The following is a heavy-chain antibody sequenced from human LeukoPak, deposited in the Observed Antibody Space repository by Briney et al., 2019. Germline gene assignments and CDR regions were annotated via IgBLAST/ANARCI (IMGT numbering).Heavy chain of an antibody. V-gene: IGHV4-39*01. Sequence: SETLSLTCTVTGGSISSSSYSWGWIRQPPGKGLEWIGSIYYSGTTYYNPSLESRVTISEDTSKNQFSLMLRSVTAAGTAVYFCARQASDYFYYYMDVWGKGTTVTVSS. J-gene: IGHJ6*03. CDR3: ARQASDYFYYYMDV. CDR1: GGSISSSSYS. CDR2: IYYSGTT.